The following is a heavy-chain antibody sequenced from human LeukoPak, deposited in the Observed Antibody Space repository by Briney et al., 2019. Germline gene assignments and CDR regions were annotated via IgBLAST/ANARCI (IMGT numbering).Heavy chain of an antibody. V-gene: IGHV3-74*03. Sequence: GGSLRLSCVASGFTITNNWMYWVRQAPGRGLVWVSRIKSDESSAAYADSVKGRFTISGDKAKNSLYLQMNSLRVEDTAVYYCARDYKYAFDNWGQGTLVTVSS. CDR2: IKSDESSA. J-gene: IGHJ4*02. D-gene: IGHD5-24*01. CDR1: GFTITNNW. CDR3: ARDYKYAFDN.